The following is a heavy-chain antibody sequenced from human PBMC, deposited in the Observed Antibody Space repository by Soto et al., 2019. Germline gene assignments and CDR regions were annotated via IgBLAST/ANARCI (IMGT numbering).Heavy chain of an antibody. CDR2: IYVGGST. Sequence: GGSLRLSCAASGFTFSHYSMSWVRQAPGRGLEWVSVIYVGGSTYYAASVKGRFTISRDNSKNTLYLQMDSLRAGDTAVYYCARILDTAMAFDIWGQGTKVTVSS. D-gene: IGHD5-18*01. V-gene: IGHV3-53*01. CDR1: GFTFSHYS. J-gene: IGHJ3*02. CDR3: ARILDTAMAFDI.